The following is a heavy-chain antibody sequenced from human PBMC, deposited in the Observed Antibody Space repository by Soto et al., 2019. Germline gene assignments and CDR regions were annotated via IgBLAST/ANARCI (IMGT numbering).Heavy chain of an antibody. CDR3: GRGPSPRAPAGGTPYYYAMDV. V-gene: IGHV1-8*01. Sequence: ASVKVSCKASGYTFTSYDINWVRQATGQGLEWMGWMNPNSGNTGYAQKFQGRVTMTRNTSISTAYMELSSLRSEDTAVYFCGRGPSPRAPAGGTPYYYAMDVWGQGTTVTVSS. D-gene: IGHD2-2*01. CDR1: GYTFTSYD. CDR2: MNPNSGNT. J-gene: IGHJ6*02.